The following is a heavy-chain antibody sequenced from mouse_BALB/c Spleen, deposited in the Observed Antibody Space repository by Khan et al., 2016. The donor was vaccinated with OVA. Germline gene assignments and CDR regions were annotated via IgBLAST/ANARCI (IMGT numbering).Heavy chain of an antibody. V-gene: IGHV2-6-4*01. CDR1: GFSLSRYN. Sequence: VQLKESGPGLVAPSQSLSSTCPVSGFSLSRYNIHWVRQPPGKVLEWLGVIWGGGGTDYTSTLKSRLSISKDNSKSQVFLKMNSLQTDNTAMYYCARAYYRYDGYYAMDYWGQGTSVTVSS. D-gene: IGHD2-14*01. CDR2: IWGGGGT. CDR3: ARAYYRYDGYYAMDY. J-gene: IGHJ4*01.